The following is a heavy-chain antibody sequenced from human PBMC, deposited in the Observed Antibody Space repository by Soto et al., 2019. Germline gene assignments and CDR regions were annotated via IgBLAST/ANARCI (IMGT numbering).Heavy chain of an antibody. CDR1: GFTFSNYA. CDR3: AKDTGSPARYYYMDV. Sequence: SLRLSCAASGFTFSNYAMTWVRQAPRKGLEWVSCISGNGGSTYYADSVKGRFTISRDNSKSTLYLQMNSLRAEDTAKYYCAKDTGSPARYYYMDVWGNGTKVTVSS. CDR2: ISGNGGST. J-gene: IGHJ6*03. V-gene: IGHV3-23*01. D-gene: IGHD3-10*01.